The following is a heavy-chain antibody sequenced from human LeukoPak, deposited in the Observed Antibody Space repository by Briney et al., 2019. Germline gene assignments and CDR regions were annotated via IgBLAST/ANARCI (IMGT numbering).Heavy chain of an antibody. J-gene: IGHJ4*02. D-gene: IGHD3-10*01. CDR1: GFTFSSYA. Sequence: GGSLRLSCAASGFTFSSYAMHWVRQAPGKGLEWVAVISYDGSNKYYADSVKGRFTISRDNSKNSLYLHMSSLRADDTAVYYCARQSRFGEFDYWGQGTLVTVSS. CDR3: ARQSRFGEFDY. V-gene: IGHV3-30*04. CDR2: ISYDGSNK.